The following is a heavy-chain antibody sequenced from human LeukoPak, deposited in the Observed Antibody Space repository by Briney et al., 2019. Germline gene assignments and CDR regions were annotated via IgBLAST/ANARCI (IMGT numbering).Heavy chain of an antibody. J-gene: IGHJ5*02. CDR1: GGSISSHY. CDR3: VRMREWFDP. CDR2: IYYSGST. D-gene: IGHD1-26*01. V-gene: IGHV4-59*11. Sequence: SETLSLTCTVSGGSISSHYWSWIRQPPGKGLEWIGYIYYSGSTNYNPSLKSRVTMSVDTSKNHFSLKLYSVTAADTAVYYCVRMREWFDPWGQGTLVTVSS.